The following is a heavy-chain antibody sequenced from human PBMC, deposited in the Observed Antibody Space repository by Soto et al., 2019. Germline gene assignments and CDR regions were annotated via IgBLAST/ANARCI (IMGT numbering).Heavy chain of an antibody. J-gene: IGHJ3*01. V-gene: IGHV2-5*02. CDR1: GCSLSSDGVG. D-gene: IGHD2-2*01. CDR3: AHAYGGTSWPNDAFDV. Sequence: QITLKESGPTLVKPTQTLTLTCTVSGCSLSSDGVGVAWIRQPPGKALEWLALIYWDDDKRYSPSLKTRLTISKDTSKNQVVLTMTNMDPVDTATYYCAHAYGGTSWPNDAFDVWGQGTVVTVSS. CDR2: IYWDDDK.